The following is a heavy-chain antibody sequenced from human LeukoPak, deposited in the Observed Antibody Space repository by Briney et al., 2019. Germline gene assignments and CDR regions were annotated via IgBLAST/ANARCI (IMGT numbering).Heavy chain of an antibody. CDR1: GGSISSGDYY. CDR3: ARLGSYTVAYWYFDL. D-gene: IGHD4-23*01. Sequence: SETLSLTCTVSGGSISSGDYYWSWIRQPPGKGLEWIGYIYYSGSTYYNPSLKSRVTISVDTSKNQFSLKLSSVTAADTAVYYCARLGSYTVAYWYFDLWGRGTLVTVSS. J-gene: IGHJ2*01. V-gene: IGHV4-30-4*01. CDR2: IYYSGST.